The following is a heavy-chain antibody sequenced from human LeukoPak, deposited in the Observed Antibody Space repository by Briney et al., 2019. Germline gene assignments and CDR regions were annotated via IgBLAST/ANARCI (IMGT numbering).Heavy chain of an antibody. J-gene: IGHJ4*02. CDR1: GFTFDDYA. D-gene: IGHD1-26*01. Sequence: GGSLRLSCAASGFTFDDYAMHWVRQAPGKGLEWVSGISWNSGSIGYADSVKGRFTISRDNAKNSLYLQMNSLRAEDTALYYCAKGLTEWELLVDYWGQGTLVTVSS. CDR3: AKGLTEWELLVDY. V-gene: IGHV3-9*01. CDR2: ISWNSGSI.